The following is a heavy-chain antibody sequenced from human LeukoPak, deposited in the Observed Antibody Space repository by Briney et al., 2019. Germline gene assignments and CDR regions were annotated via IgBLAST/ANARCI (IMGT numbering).Heavy chain of an antibody. V-gene: IGHV4-59*08. CDR3: ARHVKIPVAGFDY. D-gene: IGHD6-19*01. CDR1: GGSISSYY. CDR2: IYYSGST. Sequence: PSETLSLTFTVSGGSISSYYWSWIRQPPGKGLEWIGYIYYSGSTNYNPSLKSRVTISVDTSKNQFSLNLTSVTAADTAIYYCARHVKIPVAGFDYWGQGTPVTVSS. J-gene: IGHJ4*02.